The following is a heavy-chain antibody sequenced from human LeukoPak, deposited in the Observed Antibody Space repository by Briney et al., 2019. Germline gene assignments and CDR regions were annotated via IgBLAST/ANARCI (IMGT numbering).Heavy chain of an antibody. CDR3: ARDLGTTSRAFDI. D-gene: IGHD2/OR15-2a*01. CDR1: GFTFSNHQ. V-gene: IGHV3-21*01. Sequence: GGSLRLSCVASGFTFSNHQMNWVRQAPGKGLEWVSFITYDSTYINYADSVKGRFTISRDNPKNSLYLQMNNLRAEDTAEYYCARDLGTTSRAFDIWGQGTMVIVS. CDR2: ITYDSTYI. J-gene: IGHJ3*02.